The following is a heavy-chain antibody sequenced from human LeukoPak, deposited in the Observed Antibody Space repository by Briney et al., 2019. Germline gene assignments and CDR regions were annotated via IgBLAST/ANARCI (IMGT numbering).Heavy chain of an antibody. Sequence: PGGSLRLSCAASGFTFSDYNMNWVRQAPGKGLEWVSYISSSSTIYYADSVKGRFTISRDNAKNSLYLQMNSLGAEDTAVYYCARCTGSSCSPVNWGQGTLVTVSS. CDR3: ARCTGSSCSPVN. D-gene: IGHD2-8*02. V-gene: IGHV3-69-1*01. CDR2: ISSSSTI. CDR1: GFTFSDYN. J-gene: IGHJ4*02.